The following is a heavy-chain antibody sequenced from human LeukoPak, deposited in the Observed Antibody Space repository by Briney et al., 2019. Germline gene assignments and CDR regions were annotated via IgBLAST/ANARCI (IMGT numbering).Heavy chain of an antibody. J-gene: IGHJ6*02. CDR2: IDPNSGGT. Sequence: ASVKVSCKASGYTFTNCDINWARHAPGEGLEWMGWIDPNSGGTNFAQKFQGRVTVTRGTSINTAYMELSSLRSDDTAAYYCATDRSGFGEHYYGMDVWGQGTTVTVSS. CDR1: GYTFTNCD. V-gene: IGHV1-2*02. D-gene: IGHD3-10*01. CDR3: ATDRSGFGEHYYGMDV.